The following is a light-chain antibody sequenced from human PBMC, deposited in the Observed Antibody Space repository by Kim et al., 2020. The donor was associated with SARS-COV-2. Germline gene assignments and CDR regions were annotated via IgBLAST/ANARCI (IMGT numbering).Light chain of an antibody. CDR1: QSVSSN. CDR3: QQYDNSGWT. V-gene: IGKV3-15*01. Sequence: SPGERATLSCRASQSVSSNLAWYQQKPGQAPRLLLYGASSRATGIPARFSGSGSGTEFTLTISSLQSEDFAVYYCQQYDNSGWTFGQGTKVDIK. CDR2: GAS. J-gene: IGKJ1*01.